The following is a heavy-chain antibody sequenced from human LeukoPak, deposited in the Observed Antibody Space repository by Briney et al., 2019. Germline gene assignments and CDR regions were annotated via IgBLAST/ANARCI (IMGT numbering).Heavy chain of an antibody. V-gene: IGHV4-39*07. CDR1: GGSISSSSYY. D-gene: IGHD3-16*02. J-gene: IGHJ6*03. Sequence: SETLSLTCTVSGGSISSSSYYWGWIRQPPGKGLEWIGSIYYSGSTYYNPSLKSRVTISVDTSKNQFSLKLNSVTAADTAVYYCARPQSYLGYYNMDVWGKGTTVTVSS. CDR3: ARPQSYLGYYNMDV. CDR2: IYYSGST.